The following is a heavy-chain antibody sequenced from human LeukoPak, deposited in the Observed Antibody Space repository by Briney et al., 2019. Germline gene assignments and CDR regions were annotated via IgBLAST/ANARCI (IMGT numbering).Heavy chain of an antibody. V-gene: IGHV4-4*07. CDR1: GGSLSNHY. CDR3: ARGPLGGESFDI. J-gene: IGHJ3*02. Sequence: SETQSLTCTVSGGSLSNHYWNWIRHPAGTGLEYIGRIYHTGSTNYNPSLKSRVTLSVDTSNNQFSLNLTSVTAADTAVYYCARGPLGGESFDIWGQGTMVTVSS. D-gene: IGHD3-16*01. CDR2: IYHTGST.